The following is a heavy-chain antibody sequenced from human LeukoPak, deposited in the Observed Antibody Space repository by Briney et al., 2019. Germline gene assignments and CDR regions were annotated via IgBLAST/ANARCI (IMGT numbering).Heavy chain of an antibody. CDR2: INHSGST. Sequence: SETLSLTCAVYGGSFSGYYWSWIRQPPGKRLEWIGKINHSGSTNYNPSLKSRVTISVDTSKNQFSLKLSSVTAADTAVYYCARGRGTDYWGQGTLVSVSS. J-gene: IGHJ4*02. CDR3: ARGRGTDY. D-gene: IGHD1-1*01. CDR1: GGSFSGYY. V-gene: IGHV4-34*01.